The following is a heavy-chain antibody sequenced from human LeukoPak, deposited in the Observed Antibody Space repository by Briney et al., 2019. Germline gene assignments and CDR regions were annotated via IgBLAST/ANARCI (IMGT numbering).Heavy chain of an antibody. Sequence: PWGSLRLSCAASGFTFSDYYMSWIRQAPGKGLEWVSYISSSGSTIYYADSVKGRFTISRDNAKNSLYLQMNSLRAEDTALYYCAKARYSGSYYYFDYWGQGTLVTVSS. V-gene: IGHV3-11*01. CDR1: GFTFSDYY. CDR2: ISSSGSTI. D-gene: IGHD1-26*01. CDR3: AKARYSGSYYYFDY. J-gene: IGHJ4*02.